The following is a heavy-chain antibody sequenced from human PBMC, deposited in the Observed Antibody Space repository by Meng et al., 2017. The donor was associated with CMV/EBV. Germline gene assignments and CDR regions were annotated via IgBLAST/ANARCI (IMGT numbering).Heavy chain of an antibody. CDR3: ATGGNWFDP. CDR1: GGSINSYY. V-gene: IGHV4-59*01. J-gene: IGHJ5*02. D-gene: IGHD3-10*01. CDR2: IYYSGST. Sequence: GSLRLSCTVSGGSINSYYWSWIRQPPGKGLEWIGYIYYSGSTNYNPSLKSRVTISVDTSKNQFSLKLSSVTAADTAVYYCATGGNWFDPWGQGTLVTVSS.